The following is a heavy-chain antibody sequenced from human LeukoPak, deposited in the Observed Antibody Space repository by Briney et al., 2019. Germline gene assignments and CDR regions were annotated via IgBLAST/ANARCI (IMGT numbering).Heavy chain of an antibody. J-gene: IGHJ3*02. CDR3: ARGGVVQLWLTETLAAFGI. Sequence: ASVKVSCKASGYTFTCYYMHWVRQAPGQGLEWMGWINPNSGGTNYAQKFQGRVTMTRDTSISTAYMELSRLRSDDTAVYYCARGGVVQLWLTETLAAFGIWGQGTVVTVSS. D-gene: IGHD5-18*01. CDR1: GYTFTCYY. V-gene: IGHV1-2*02. CDR2: INPNSGGT.